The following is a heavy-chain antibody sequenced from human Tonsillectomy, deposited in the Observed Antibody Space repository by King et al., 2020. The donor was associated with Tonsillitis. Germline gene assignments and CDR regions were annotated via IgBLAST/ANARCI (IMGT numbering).Heavy chain of an antibody. D-gene: IGHD5-18*01. V-gene: IGHV4-30-2*01. Sequence: QLQESGSGLVKPSQTLSLTCAVSGGSISSGGYSWSWIRQPPGKGLEWIGYIYHSGSTYYNPSLKSLVTMSIDRSQNQFSLKLSSVTAADTAVYYCARYPSVDTAMVRPFDYWGQGSLVTVSS. CDR3: ARYPSVDTAMVRPFDY. CDR2: IYHSGST. J-gene: IGHJ4*02. CDR1: GGSISSGGYS.